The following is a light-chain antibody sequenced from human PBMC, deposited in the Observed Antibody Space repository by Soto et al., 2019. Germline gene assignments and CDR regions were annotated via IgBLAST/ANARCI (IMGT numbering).Light chain of an antibody. CDR1: QSVNTAY. J-gene: IGKJ2*01. CDR2: GAS. V-gene: IGKV3-20*01. Sequence: EIVLTQSPGTLSLSPGERATLSCRASQSVNTAYLAWYQQKPGQAPRLVIFGASSRATGIADRFSGSGSGTDFTLTISRMEPEDFAVYYCQQYAGSPPKYIFGQGTKVEIK. CDR3: QQYAGSPPKYI.